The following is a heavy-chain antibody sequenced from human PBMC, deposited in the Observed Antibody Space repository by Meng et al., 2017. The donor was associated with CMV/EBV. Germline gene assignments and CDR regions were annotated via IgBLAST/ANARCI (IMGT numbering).Heavy chain of an antibody. CDR1: FAFADYA. CDR3: AKESDYYFAPRNPMDV. Sequence: FAFADYAMGWVRQAPGKGPEWVSVISVSGGNTYYADSVKGRFTISRDNSKNTLYLQMNSLRAEDTAVYYCAKESDYYFAPRNPMDVWGQGTTVTVSS. V-gene: IGHV3-23*01. J-gene: IGHJ6*02. D-gene: IGHD3-22*01. CDR2: ISVSGGNT.